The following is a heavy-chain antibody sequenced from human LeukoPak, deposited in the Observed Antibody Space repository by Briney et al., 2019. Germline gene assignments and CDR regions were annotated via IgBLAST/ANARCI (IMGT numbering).Heavy chain of an antibody. V-gene: IGHV1-69*01. CDR1: GGTFSSYA. CDR2: IIPIFGTA. CDR3: ARDNAPGYCSSTSCYFSRDWFDP. J-gene: IGHJ5*02. Sequence: SVKVSCKASGGTFSSYAISWVRQAPGQGLEWMGGIIPIFGTANYAQKFQGRVTITADESTSTAYMELSSLGSEDTAVYYCARDNAPGYCSSTSCYFSRDWFDPWGQGTLVTVSS. D-gene: IGHD2-2*01.